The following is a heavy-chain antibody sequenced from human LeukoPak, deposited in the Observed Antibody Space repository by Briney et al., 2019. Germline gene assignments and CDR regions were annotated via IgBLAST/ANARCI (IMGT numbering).Heavy chain of an antibody. D-gene: IGHD3-22*01. Sequence: PSETLSLTCAVYGGSFSGYYWSWIRQPPGKGLEWIGEINHSGSTNYNPSLKGRVTISVDTSKNQFSLELRSVTAADTAVYYCARLEYYDSSGSHYYYYLDVWGRGTTVTISS. CDR1: GGSFSGYY. CDR2: INHSGST. J-gene: IGHJ6*03. CDR3: ARLEYYDSSGSHYYYYLDV. V-gene: IGHV4-34*01.